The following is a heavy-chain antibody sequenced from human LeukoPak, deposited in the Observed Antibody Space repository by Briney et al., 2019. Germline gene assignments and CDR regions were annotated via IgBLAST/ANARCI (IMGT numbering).Heavy chain of an antibody. D-gene: IGHD3-16*01. Sequence: GGSLRLSCAASGFTFSNYAMSWVRQAPGKGLEWVSPITGSGSTTYYADSVKGRFTISRDNSKNTLYLQMNSLRAEDTAVYYCAKHGPGGYFDYWGQGTLVTVSS. CDR2: ITGSGSTT. CDR1: GFTFSNYA. V-gene: IGHV3-23*01. J-gene: IGHJ4*02. CDR3: AKHGPGGYFDY.